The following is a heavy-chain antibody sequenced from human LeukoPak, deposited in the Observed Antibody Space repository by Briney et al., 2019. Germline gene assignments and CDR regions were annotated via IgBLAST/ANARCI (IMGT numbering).Heavy chain of an antibody. CDR2: ISGSGGST. CDR3: ASCSGGSCYSGGRY. V-gene: IGHV3-23*01. Sequence: GSLRLSCAASGFTFNSYAMSWVRQAPGKGLEWVSAISGSGGSTYYADSVKGRFTISRDNSKNTLYLQMNSLRAEDTAVYYCASCSGGSCYSGGRYWGQGTLVTVSS. J-gene: IGHJ4*02. CDR1: GFTFNSYA. D-gene: IGHD2-15*01.